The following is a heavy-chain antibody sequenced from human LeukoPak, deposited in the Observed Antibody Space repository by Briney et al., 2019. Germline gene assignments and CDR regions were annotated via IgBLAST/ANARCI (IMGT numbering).Heavy chain of an antibody. D-gene: IGHD5-18*01. V-gene: IGHV4-59*01. J-gene: IGHJ6*03. Sequence: PSETLSLTCTVSGGSISSYYRSWIRQPPGKGLEWIGYIYYSGSTNYNPSLKSRVTISVDTSKNQFSLKLSSVTAADTAVYYCARVSSAMVFTYYYYMDVWGKGTTVTVSS. CDR1: GGSISSYY. CDR2: IYYSGST. CDR3: ARVSSAMVFTYYYYMDV.